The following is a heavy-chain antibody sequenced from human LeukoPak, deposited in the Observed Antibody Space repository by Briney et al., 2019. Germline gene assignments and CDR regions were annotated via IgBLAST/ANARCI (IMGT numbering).Heavy chain of an antibody. J-gene: IGHJ6*03. CDR2: ISSNGGST. CDR1: GFTFSTYA. V-gene: IGHV3-64*01. Sequence: GGSLRLSCAASGFTFSTYAMHWVRQAPGKGLEYVSAISSNGGSTYYANSVKGRFTISRDNSKNTLYLQMGSLRAEDMAVYYCARDLSLYSSSWYRRNYYYYYMDVWGKGTTVTISS. D-gene: IGHD6-13*01. CDR3: ARDLSLYSSSWYRRNYYYYYMDV.